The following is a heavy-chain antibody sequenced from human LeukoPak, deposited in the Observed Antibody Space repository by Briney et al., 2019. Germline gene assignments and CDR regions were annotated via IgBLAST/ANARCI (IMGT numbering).Heavy chain of an antibody. V-gene: IGHV3-53*05. CDR3: AKDEAARPPSYYYYYYMDV. D-gene: IGHD6-6*01. CDR2: IYSGGST. Sequence: PGGSLRLSCAASGFTVSNNHMSWVRQAPGKGLEWVSFIYSGGSTYFADSVKGRFTISRDYSKNTLYLQMNSLRAEDTAVYYCAKDEAARPPSYYYYYYMDVWGKGTTVTVSS. CDR1: GFTVSNNH. J-gene: IGHJ6*03.